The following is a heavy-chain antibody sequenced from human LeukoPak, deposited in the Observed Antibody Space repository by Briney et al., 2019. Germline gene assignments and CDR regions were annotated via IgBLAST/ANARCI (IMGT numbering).Heavy chain of an antibody. CDR1: GGSFSGYY. V-gene: IGHV4-34*01. D-gene: IGHD6-13*01. J-gene: IGHJ4*02. Sequence: SETLSLTCAVYGGSFSGYYWRWIRQPPGKGREGIGEINHSGSTNYNPSLKSRVTISLATSKNHSSLKLSSLTAADTAVYYCARARSSWYAGTKYYFDYWGQGTLVTVSS. CDR3: ARARSSWYAGTKYYFDY. CDR2: INHSGST.